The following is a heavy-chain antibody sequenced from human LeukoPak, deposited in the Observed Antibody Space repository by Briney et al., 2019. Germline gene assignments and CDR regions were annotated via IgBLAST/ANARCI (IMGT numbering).Heavy chain of an antibody. D-gene: IGHD3-22*01. CDR1: GFTFSSCA. CDR3: AKTGATYYYDSSGYIDY. CDR2: ISGSGGST. Sequence: GGSLRLSCAASGFTFSSCAMSWVRQAPGKGLEWVSAISGSGGSTYYADSVKGRFTISRDNSKNTLYLQMNSLRAEDTAVYYCAKTGATYYYDSSGYIDYWGQGTLVTVSS. J-gene: IGHJ4*02. V-gene: IGHV3-23*01.